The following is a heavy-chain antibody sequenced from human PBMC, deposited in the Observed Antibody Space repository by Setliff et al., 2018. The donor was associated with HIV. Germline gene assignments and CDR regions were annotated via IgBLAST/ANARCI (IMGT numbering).Heavy chain of an antibody. Sequence: PSETLSLTCTVSGGSLSRNFWSWIRQTPGKGLEWIGYIFYSGSTNYNPSLRSRVTISVDTSKNHFSLKLSSVTAADTAVYYCARHIAGYSAYDLGWFDPWGQGTLVTVSS. CDR2: IFYSGST. D-gene: IGHD5-12*01. CDR3: ARHIAGYSAYDLGWFDP. CDR1: GGSLSRNF. V-gene: IGHV4-59*08. J-gene: IGHJ5*02.